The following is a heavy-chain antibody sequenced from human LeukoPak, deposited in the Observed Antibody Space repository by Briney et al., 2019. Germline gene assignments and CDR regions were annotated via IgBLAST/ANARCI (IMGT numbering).Heavy chain of an antibody. CDR1: GYTFTGYY. V-gene: IGHV1-2*02. D-gene: IGHD2-15*01. J-gene: IGHJ5*02. Sequence: ASVKVSCKASGYTFTGYYMHWVRQAPGQGLEWMGWINPNSGGTNYAQKFQGRVIMTRDTSISTAYMELSRLRSDDTAVYYCARAYTGCSGGSCYSSEFDPWGQGTLVTVSS. CDR2: INPNSGGT. CDR3: ARAYTGCSGGSCYSSEFDP.